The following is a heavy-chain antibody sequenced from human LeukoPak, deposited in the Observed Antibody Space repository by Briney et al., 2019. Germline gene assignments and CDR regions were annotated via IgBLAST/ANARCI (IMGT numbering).Heavy chain of an antibody. J-gene: IGHJ4*02. CDR3: ARHRRGCSGGSCYSGGVDY. CDR2: IYPGDSDT. CDR1: GYIFTNYW. V-gene: IGHV5-51*01. Sequence: GESLKISCKGSGYIFTNYWIGWVRQMPGKGLEWMGIIYPGDSDTRYSPSFQAQVTISADKSVSTAYLQWSSLKASDTAMYYCARHRRGCSGGSCYSGGVDYWGQGTLITVSS. D-gene: IGHD2-15*01.